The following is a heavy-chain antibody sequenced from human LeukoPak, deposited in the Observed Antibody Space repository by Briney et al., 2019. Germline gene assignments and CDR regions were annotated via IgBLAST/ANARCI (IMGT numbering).Heavy chain of an antibody. J-gene: IGHJ3*02. Sequence: PSETLSLTCTVSGGSISSGSYYWSWIRQPPGKGLEWIGSIYHSGSTYYNPSLKSRATISVDTSKNQFSLKLSSVTAADTAVYYCARYRLRLGELSSHDAFDIWGQGTMVTVSS. CDR1: GGSISSGSYY. V-gene: IGHV4-39*07. CDR3: ARYRLRLGELSSHDAFDI. CDR2: IYHSGST. D-gene: IGHD3-16*02.